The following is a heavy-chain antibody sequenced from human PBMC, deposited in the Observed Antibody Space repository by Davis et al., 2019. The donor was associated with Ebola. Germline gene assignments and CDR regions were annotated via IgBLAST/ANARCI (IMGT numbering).Heavy chain of an antibody. CDR3: ARWEWLRRAFDI. D-gene: IGHD5-12*01. V-gene: IGHV3-7*01. Sequence: GESLKISCAASGFTFSSYWMSWVRQASGKGLEWVANIKQDGSEKYYVDSVKGRFTISRDNAKNSLYLQMNSLRAEDTAVYYCARWEWLRRAFDIWGQGTMVTVSS. CDR2: IKQDGSEK. J-gene: IGHJ3*02. CDR1: GFTFSSYW.